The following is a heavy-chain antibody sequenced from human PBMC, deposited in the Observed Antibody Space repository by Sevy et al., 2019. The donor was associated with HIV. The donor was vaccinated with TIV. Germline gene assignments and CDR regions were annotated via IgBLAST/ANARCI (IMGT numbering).Heavy chain of an antibody. V-gene: IGHV3-7*03. Sequence: QLGGSLRLSCTASGFTLRDHWMTWVRQAPGQGLQWVANIKQDGSEKYYVDSVKGRFTISRDNAKKSLYLQMDSLRAEDTAVYYCVRDSWLRPSNSPYYFDFWGQGTLVTVSS. CDR3: VRDSWLRPSNSPYYFDF. D-gene: IGHD5-12*01. CDR1: GFTLRDHW. J-gene: IGHJ4*02. CDR2: IKQDGSEK.